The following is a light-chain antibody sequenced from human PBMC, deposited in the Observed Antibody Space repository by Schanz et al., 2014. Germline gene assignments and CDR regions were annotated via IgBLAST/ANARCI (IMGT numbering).Light chain of an antibody. V-gene: IGKV3-11*01. CDR3: QQRNTWPIT. CDR1: QSVSSN. CDR2: DAF. Sequence: EIVMTQSPATLSVSPGERATLSCRASQSVSSNLAWYQQKPGQAPRLLIFDAFNRATGIPARFSGSGSGTDFTLTISSLEPEDIALYFCQQRNTWPITFGGGTKVEIK. J-gene: IGKJ4*01.